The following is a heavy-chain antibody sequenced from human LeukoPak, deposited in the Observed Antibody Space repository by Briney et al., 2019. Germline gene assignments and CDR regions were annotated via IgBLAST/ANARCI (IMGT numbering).Heavy chain of an antibody. CDR1: GGSISSYY. J-gene: IGHJ6*03. D-gene: IGHD3-10*01. V-gene: IGHV4-4*07. CDR2: IYTSGST. CDR3: ARVLRGSGSYIDYYYMDV. Sequence: PSETLSLTCTVSGGSISSYYWSWIRQPAGKGLEWIGRIYTSGSTNYNPSLKSRVTMSVDTSKNQFSLKLSSVTVADTAVYYCARVLRGSGSYIDYYYMDVWGKGTTVTVSS.